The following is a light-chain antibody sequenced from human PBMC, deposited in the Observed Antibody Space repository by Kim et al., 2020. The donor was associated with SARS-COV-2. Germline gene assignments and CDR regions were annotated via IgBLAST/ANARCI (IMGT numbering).Light chain of an antibody. CDR3: QQYYSTPYT. V-gene: IGKV4-1*01. Sequence: DIVMTQSPDSLAVSLGERATINRKSSQSVLYSSNNKNYLAWYQQKPGQPPKLLIYWASTRESGVPDRFSGSGSGTDFTLTISSLQAEDVAVYYCQQYYSTPYTFGQGTKLEI. J-gene: IGKJ2*01. CDR1: QSVLYSSNNKNY. CDR2: WAS.